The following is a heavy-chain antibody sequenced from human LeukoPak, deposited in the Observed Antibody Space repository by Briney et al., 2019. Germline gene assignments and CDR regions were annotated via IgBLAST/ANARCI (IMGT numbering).Heavy chain of an antibody. CDR1: GYTFTGYY. CDR2: INPNSGGT. J-gene: IGHJ4*02. CDR3: ARAGVYYGSGSPFDY. Sequence: ASVKVSCKASGYTFTGYYMHWVRQAPGQGLEWMGWINPNSGGTSYAQKFQGRVTMTRDTSISTAYMELSRLRSDDTAVYYCARAGVYYGSGSPFDYWGQGTLVTVSS. V-gene: IGHV1-2*02. D-gene: IGHD3-10*01.